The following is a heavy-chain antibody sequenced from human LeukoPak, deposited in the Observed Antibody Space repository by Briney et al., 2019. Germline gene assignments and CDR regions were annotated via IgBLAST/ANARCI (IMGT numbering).Heavy chain of an antibody. Sequence: GGSLRLSCAASGFTFINYSMNWVRQAPGRGLEWVSYISTTSNTIYYADSVKGRFTISRDNAKNSLFLQMNSPRAEDTAVYYCTPGYCTTTSCSHYFDYWGQGTLVTVSS. D-gene: IGHD2-2*01. CDR1: GFTFINYS. J-gene: IGHJ4*02. CDR2: ISTTSNTI. CDR3: TPGYCTTTSCSHYFDY. V-gene: IGHV3-48*01.